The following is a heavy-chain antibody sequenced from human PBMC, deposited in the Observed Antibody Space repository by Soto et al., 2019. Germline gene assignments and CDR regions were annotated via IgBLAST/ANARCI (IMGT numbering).Heavy chain of an antibody. V-gene: IGHV1-69*02. CDR1: GGTFSSYT. J-gene: IGHJ4*02. CDR3: ARVCSGLAPFDY. CDR2: IIPILGIA. Sequence: QVQLVQSGAEVKKPGSSVKVSCKASGGTFSSYTISWVRQAPGQGLEWMGRIIPILGIANYAQKFKGRVTMTADKATSTADRELSSLRSEDTAVYYCARVCSGLAPFDYWGQGTLVTVSS. D-gene: IGHD3-10*02.